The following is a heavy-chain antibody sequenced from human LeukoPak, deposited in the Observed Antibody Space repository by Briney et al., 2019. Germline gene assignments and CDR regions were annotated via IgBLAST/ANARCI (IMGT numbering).Heavy chain of an antibody. V-gene: IGHV5-51*01. CDR3: ARYSPDVVVAPSAQFDY. CDR2: IYPGDSDT. D-gene: IGHD2-2*01. Sequence: GESLKISCKGSGYTFSSYWIAWVRQIPGKGLEWMGIIYPGDSDTRYSPYFEGQVTIAADKTISTAYLQWNRLKASDTATYYCARYSPDVVVAPSAQFDYWGQGTLVTVSS. CDR1: GYTFSSYW. J-gene: IGHJ4*02.